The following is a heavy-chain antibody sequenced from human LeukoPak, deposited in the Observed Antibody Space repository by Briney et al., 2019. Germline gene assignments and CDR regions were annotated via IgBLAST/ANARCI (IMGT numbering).Heavy chain of an antibody. CDR3: ARGQGTVPNNCFDP. Sequence: GGSLRLSCAASGFTFSSYAMHWVRQAPGKGLEYVSVISSNGGSTYYANSVKGRFTISRDNSKNTLYLQMGSLRAEDMAVYYCARGQGTVPNNCFDPWGQGTRVTVSS. CDR1: GFTFSSYA. V-gene: IGHV3-64*01. CDR2: ISSNGGST. J-gene: IGHJ5*02. D-gene: IGHD4-17*01.